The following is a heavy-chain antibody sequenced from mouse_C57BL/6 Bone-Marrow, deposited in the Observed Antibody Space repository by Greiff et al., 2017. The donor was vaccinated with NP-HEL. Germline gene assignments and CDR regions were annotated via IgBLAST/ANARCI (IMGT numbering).Heavy chain of an antibody. Sequence: DVKLVESGGGLVKPGGSLKLSCAASGFTFSSYTMSWVRQTPEKRLEWVATISGGGGNTYYPDSVKGRFTISRDNAKNTLYLQMSSLRSEDTALYYCARRGGFAYWGQGTLVTVSA. CDR3: ARRGGFAY. V-gene: IGHV5-9*01. J-gene: IGHJ3*01. CDR2: ISGGGGNT. CDR1: GFTFSSYT.